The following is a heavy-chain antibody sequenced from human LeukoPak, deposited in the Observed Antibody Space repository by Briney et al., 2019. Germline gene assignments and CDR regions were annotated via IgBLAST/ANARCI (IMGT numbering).Heavy chain of an antibody. J-gene: IGHJ4*02. CDR3: ASRYFDWLLDKPIDY. Sequence: PGGSLRLSCAASGFTFSSYWMHWVRQAPGKGLVWVSRINSDGSSTSYAGSVKGRFTISRDNAKNTLYLQMNSLRAEDTAVYYCASRYFDWLLDKPIDYWGQGTLVTVSS. V-gene: IGHV3-74*01. D-gene: IGHD3-9*01. CDR1: GFTFSSYW. CDR2: INSDGSST.